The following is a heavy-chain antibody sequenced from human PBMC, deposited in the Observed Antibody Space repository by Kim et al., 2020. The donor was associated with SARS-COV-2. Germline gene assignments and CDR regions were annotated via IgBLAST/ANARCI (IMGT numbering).Heavy chain of an antibody. J-gene: IGHJ4*02. CDR3: ATPRYYYDSSGFYPFDY. V-gene: IGHV4-31*02. D-gene: IGHD3-22*01. Sequence: LKSRVTISITTSKNQFSLNLSSVTAADTAVYYCATPRYYYDSSGFYPFDYWGQGTLVTVSS.